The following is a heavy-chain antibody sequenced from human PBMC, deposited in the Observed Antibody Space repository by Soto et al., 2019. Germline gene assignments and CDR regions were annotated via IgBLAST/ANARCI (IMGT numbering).Heavy chain of an antibody. CDR2: ISSSSSYI. CDR3: ARDPDDYGDYSAARDGGTQQEYYYYYYMDV. J-gene: IGHJ6*03. CDR1: GFTFSSYS. D-gene: IGHD4-17*01. Sequence: GGSLRLSCAASGFTFSSYSMNWVRQAPGKGLEWVSSISSSSSYIYYADSVKGRFTISRDNAKNSLYLQMNSLRAEDTAVYYCARDPDDYGDYSAARDGGTQQEYYYYYYMDVWGKGTTVTVSS. V-gene: IGHV3-21*01.